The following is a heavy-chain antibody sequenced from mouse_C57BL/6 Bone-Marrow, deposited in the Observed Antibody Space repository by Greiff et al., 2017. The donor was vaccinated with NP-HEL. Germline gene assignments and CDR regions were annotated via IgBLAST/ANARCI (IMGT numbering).Heavy chain of an antibody. D-gene: IGHD2-5*01. CDR1: GYTFTNYW. J-gene: IGHJ1*03. CDR2: IYPGGGYT. Sequence: VKLMESGAELVRPGTSVKMSCKASGYTFTNYWIGWAKQRPGHGLEWIGDIYPGGGYTNYNEKFKGKATLTADKSSSTAYMQFSSLTSEDSAIYYCARREAYYSNWYFDVWGTGTTVTVSS. V-gene: IGHV1-63*01. CDR3: ARREAYYSNWYFDV.